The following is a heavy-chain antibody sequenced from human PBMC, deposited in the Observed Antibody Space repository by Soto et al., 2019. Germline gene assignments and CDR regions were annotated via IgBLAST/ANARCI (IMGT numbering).Heavy chain of an antibody. CDR1: GFNFSSYG. V-gene: IGHV3-33*01. CDR3: ARADELELGYYYYYYGMDV. D-gene: IGHD1-7*01. Sequence: GVSLRLSCAASGFNFSSYGGHWVRQDPGKGLEWVAVIWYDGSNKYYADSVKGRFTIPRDNSKNTLYLQMNSLRAEDTAVYYCARADELELGYYYYYYGMDVWGQGTTVTVSS. CDR2: IWYDGSNK. J-gene: IGHJ6*02.